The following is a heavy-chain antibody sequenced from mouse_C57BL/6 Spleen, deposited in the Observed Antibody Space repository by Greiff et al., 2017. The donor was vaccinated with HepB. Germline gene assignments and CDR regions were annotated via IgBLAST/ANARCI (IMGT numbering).Heavy chain of an antibody. CDR2: IDPSDSYT. D-gene: IGHD1-1*01. V-gene: IGHV1-50*01. CDR1: GYTFTSYW. Sequence: VQLQQPGAELVKPGASVKLSCKASGYTFTSYWMQWVKQRPGQGLEWIGEIDPSDSYTNYNQKFKGKATLTVDTSSSTAYMQLSSLTSEDSAVYYCARRWNYGSSPHWYFDVWGTGTTVTVSS. J-gene: IGHJ1*03. CDR3: ARRWNYGSSPHWYFDV.